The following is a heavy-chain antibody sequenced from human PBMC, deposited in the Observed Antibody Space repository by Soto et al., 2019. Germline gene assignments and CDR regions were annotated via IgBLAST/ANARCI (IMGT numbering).Heavy chain of an antibody. Sequence: QVQLVQSGAEEKKPGASVKVSCKASGYTFTSYAMHWVRQAPGQRLEWMGWINAGNGNTKYSQKFQGRVTITRDTSASTAYMELSSLRSEDTAVYYWARGPLTAVDWFDPWGQGTLVTVSS. CDR1: GYTFTSYA. D-gene: IGHD6-19*01. J-gene: IGHJ5*02. CDR2: INAGNGNT. CDR3: ARGPLTAVDWFDP. V-gene: IGHV1-3*05.